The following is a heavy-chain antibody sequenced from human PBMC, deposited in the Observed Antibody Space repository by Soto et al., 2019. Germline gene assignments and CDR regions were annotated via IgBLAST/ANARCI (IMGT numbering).Heavy chain of an antibody. CDR1: GGSINTYY. Sequence: PSETLSLTCTVSGGSINTYYWTWIRQPPGKGLEWIGYVYHSGSASYNPSLKSRVSISVDTSKNQFSLKLSSVTAADTAVYYCARDIGKSWHWLDPWGQGTLVTVSS. CDR3: ARDIGKSWHWLDP. V-gene: IGHV4-59*01. D-gene: IGHD1-26*01. CDR2: VYHSGSA. J-gene: IGHJ5*02.